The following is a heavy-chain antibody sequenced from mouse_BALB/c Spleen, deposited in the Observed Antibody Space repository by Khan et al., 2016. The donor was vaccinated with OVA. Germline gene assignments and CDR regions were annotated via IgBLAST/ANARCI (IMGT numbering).Heavy chain of an antibody. D-gene: IGHD3-1*01. Sequence: VKLMESGAELVKPGASVKMSCKASGYTFTSYTMHWVKQRPGQGLEWIGYINPSSGYTKYNQKFKDKATLTADKSSSTADMQLSSLTSEDSAVYYCARKSTRASYWGQGTTLTVSS. J-gene: IGHJ2*01. V-gene: IGHV1-4*01. CDR1: GYTFTSYT. CDR3: ARKSTRASY. CDR2: INPSSGYT.